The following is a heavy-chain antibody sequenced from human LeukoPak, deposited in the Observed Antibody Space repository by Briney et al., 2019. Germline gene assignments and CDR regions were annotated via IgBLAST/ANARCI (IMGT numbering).Heavy chain of an antibody. CDR3: ARCLGGSGRYYYSMDV. D-gene: IGHD3-10*01. V-gene: IGHV1-69*04. CDR2: IIPILGIA. Sequence: SVKVSCKASGGTFSSYAISWVRQAPGQGLEWMGRIIPILGIANYAQKFQGRVTITADKSTSTAYMELSSLRSEDTAVYYCARCLGGSGRYYYSMDVWGQGTTVTVSS. CDR1: GGTFSSYA. J-gene: IGHJ6*02.